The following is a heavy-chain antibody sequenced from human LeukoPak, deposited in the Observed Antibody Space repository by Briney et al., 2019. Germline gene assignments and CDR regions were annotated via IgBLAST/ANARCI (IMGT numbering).Heavy chain of an antibody. V-gene: IGHV1-69*13. CDR3: ARVTHTELSTWFDP. CDR1: GGTFNNYA. J-gene: IGHJ5*02. Sequence: SVKVSCRASGGTFNNYAINWVRQAPGQGLEWMGGIIPIFGSSNYAQKFQGRVTITADESTTTAYMELSSLRSEDTAVYYCARVTHTELSTWFDPWGQGTLVTVSS. D-gene: IGHD5-18*01. CDR2: IIPIFGSS.